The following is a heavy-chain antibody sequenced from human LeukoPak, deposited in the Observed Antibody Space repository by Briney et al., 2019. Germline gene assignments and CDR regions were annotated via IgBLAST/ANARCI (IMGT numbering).Heavy chain of an antibody. V-gene: IGHV3-7*04. CDR3: ARDRGGKDY. Sequence: GGSLRRSCASSGFTFSSCGMSGGRQAPGKGLEWVANIKEDGSEKYYVDSVKGRFTISRDNAKNSLYLQMNSLRAEDTAVYYCARDRGGKDYWGQGALVTVSS. CDR1: GFTFSSCG. CDR2: IKEDGSEK. D-gene: IGHD3-16*01. J-gene: IGHJ4*02.